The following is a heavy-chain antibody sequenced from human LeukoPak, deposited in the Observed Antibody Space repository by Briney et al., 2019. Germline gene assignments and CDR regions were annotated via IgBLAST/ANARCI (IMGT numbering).Heavy chain of an antibody. Sequence: GGSLRLSCAASGFTFSSYGMNWVRQAPGKGLEWVSAISGSGGNTYYADSVKGRFTISRDNSKNTLYPQMNSLRAEDTALYYCAKPAKTDYADYWGQGTLVTVSS. CDR3: AKPAKTDYADY. CDR2: ISGSGGNT. D-gene: IGHD1-14*01. CDR1: GFTFSSYG. V-gene: IGHV3-23*01. J-gene: IGHJ4*02.